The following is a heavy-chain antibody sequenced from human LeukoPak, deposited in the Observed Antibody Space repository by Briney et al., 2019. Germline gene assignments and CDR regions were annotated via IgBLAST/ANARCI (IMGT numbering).Heavy chain of an antibody. V-gene: IGHV3-30*18. D-gene: IGHD3-9*01. CDR3: AKDGDILTGYIIYYYYGMDV. Sequence: GGSLRLSCAASGFTFSSYGMHWVRQAPGKGLEWVAVISYDGSNKYYADSVKGRFTISRDNSKNTLYLQMNSLRAEDTAVYYCAKDGDILTGYIIYYYYGMDVWGQGTTVTVSS. CDR1: GFTFSSYG. J-gene: IGHJ6*02. CDR2: ISYDGSNK.